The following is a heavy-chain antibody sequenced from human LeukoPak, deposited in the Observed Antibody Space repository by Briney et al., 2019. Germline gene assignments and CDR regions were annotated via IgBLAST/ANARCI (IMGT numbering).Heavy chain of an antibody. CDR1: GFTFSSYA. J-gene: IGHJ4*02. CDR3: VKETYSSSWFDY. D-gene: IGHD6-13*01. CDR2: ISSNGGSP. Sequence: GGSLRLSCSASGFTFSSYAMHWVRPAPAKGLEYVSAISSNGGSPYYADSVKGRVTISRDNSKNTLYLQMSTLRAEDTAVYNSVKETYSSSWFDYWGQGTLVTVSS. V-gene: IGHV3-64D*06.